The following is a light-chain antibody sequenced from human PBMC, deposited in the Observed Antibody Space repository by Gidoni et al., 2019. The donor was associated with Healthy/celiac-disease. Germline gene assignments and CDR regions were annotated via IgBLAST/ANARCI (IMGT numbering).Light chain of an antibody. CDR3: QQYGSSFT. CDR1: PSVSSSY. CDR2: GAS. V-gene: IGKV3-20*01. Sequence: EIVLTQSPGTLSLSPGERATISCRASPSVSSSYLAWYQQKPGQDPRLLIYGASSRSTGIPDRFSASGSGTDFTLTISRLEPEDFAVYYCQQYGSSFTFGPGTKVDIK. J-gene: IGKJ3*01.